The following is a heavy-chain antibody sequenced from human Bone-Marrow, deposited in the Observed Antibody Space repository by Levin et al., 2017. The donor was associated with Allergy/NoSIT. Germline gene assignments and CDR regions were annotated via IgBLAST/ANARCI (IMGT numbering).Heavy chain of an antibody. CDR2: INSDGSST. CDR1: GFTFSTYW. Sequence: GESLKISCAASGFTFSTYWMHWVRQPPGKGLVWVSHINSDGSSTNYADSVKGRFTISRDNAKNTLYLQMNSLRAEDTAVYYCVRSYYSSPDNWGQGTLVTVSS. D-gene: IGHD4-11*01. J-gene: IGHJ4*02. CDR3: VRSYYSSPDN. V-gene: IGHV3-74*01.